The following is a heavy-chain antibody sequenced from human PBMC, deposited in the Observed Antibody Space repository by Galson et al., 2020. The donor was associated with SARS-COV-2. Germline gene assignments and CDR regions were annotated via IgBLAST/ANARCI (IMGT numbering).Heavy chain of an antibody. J-gene: IGHJ3*02. CDR2: IVVGSGNT. V-gene: IGHV1-58*01. Sequence: SVKVSCKASGFTFTSSAVQWVRQARGQRLEWIGWIVVGSGNTNYAQKFQERVTITRDMSTSTAYMELSSLRSEDTAVYYCAAPYCSSTSCYDAFDIWGRGTVVTVSS. CDR1: GFTFTSSA. CDR3: AAPYCSSTSCYDAFDI. D-gene: IGHD2-2*01.